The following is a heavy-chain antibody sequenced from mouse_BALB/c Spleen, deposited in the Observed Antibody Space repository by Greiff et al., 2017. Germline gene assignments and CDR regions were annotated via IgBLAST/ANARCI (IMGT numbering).Heavy chain of an antibody. CDR1: GYTFTSYW. CDR2: IYPGDGDT. CDR3: ARHYSSSYYYAMDY. Sequence: QVQLQQSGAELARPGASVKLSCKASGYTFTSYWMQWVKQRPGQGLEWIGAIYPGDGDTRYTQKFKGKATLTADKSSSTAYMQLSSLASEDSAVYYCARHYSSSYYYAMDYWGQGTSVTVSS. V-gene: IGHV1-87*01. D-gene: IGHD1-1*01. J-gene: IGHJ4*01.